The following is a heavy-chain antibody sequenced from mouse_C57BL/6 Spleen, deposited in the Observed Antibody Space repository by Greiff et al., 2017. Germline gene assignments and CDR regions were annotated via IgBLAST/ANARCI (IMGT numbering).Heavy chain of an antibody. D-gene: IGHD1-1*01. CDR1: GYTFTSYT. J-gene: IGHJ3*01. V-gene: IGHV1-4*01. CDR3: ARGGGSSFAY. CDR2: INPSSGYT. Sequence: VQGVESGAELARPGASVKMSCKASGYTFTSYTMHWVKQRPGQGLEWIGYINPSSGYTKYNQKFKDKATLTADKSSSTAYMQLSSLTSEDSAVYYCARGGGSSFAYWGQGTLVTVSA.